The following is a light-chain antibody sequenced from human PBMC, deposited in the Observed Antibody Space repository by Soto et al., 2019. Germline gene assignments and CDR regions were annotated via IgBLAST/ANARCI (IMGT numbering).Light chain of an antibody. CDR1: QSVSSSY. J-gene: IGKJ1*01. CDR2: DVS. V-gene: IGKV3-20*01. Sequence: EIVLTQSPGTLSLSPGERATLSCRASQSVSSSYLAWYQQKPGQAPRLLIYDVSRRATGIPDRFSGSGSGTDFTLSISRLEPEDFAVYFCHQYQTSPWTFGRGTKVDIK. CDR3: HQYQTSPWT.